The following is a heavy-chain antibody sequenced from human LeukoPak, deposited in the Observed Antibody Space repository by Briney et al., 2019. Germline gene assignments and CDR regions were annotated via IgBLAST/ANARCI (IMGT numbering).Heavy chain of an antibody. CDR1: GGSFSGYY. D-gene: IGHD2-15*01. V-gene: IGHV4-34*01. CDR3: ARAPGAALD. CDR2: INHRGST. J-gene: IGHJ4*02. Sequence: SETLSLTCAVYGGSFSGYYWSWIRQPPGKGLEWIGEINHRGSTNYNPSLKGRVTVSLDTSKNQFSLKLSSVTAADTAVYYCARAPGAALDWGQGTLVTVSS.